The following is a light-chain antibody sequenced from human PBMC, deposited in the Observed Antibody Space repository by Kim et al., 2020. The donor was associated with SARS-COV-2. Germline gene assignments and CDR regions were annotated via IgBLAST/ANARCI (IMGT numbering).Light chain of an antibody. J-gene: IGLJ1*01. CDR3: QAWDSSTHNYV. CDR1: KFGDNY. V-gene: IGLV3-1*01. CDR2: QDN. Sequence: PRQTSSITGSGYKFGDNYVSWYQHKPGQLPVVVISQDNQRPSGIPERFSGSNSGNTATLTISGTQAMDEADYYCQAWDSSTHNYVFGAGTKVTVL.